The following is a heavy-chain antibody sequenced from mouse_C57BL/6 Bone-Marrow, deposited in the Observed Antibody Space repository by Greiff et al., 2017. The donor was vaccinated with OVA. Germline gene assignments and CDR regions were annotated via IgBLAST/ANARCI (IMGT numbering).Heavy chain of an antibody. J-gene: IGHJ1*03. Sequence: QVQLQQSGAELARPGASVKLSCTASGYTFTSYTMHWVKQRPGQGLEWIGYINPSSGYTSYNQKFKDKATLTAAKSSSTAYMQLSSLTSEDSAVYYCARWTFYWYFDVWGTGTAVTVTS. CDR2: INPSSGYT. CDR3: ARWTFYWYFDV. V-gene: IGHV1-4*01. CDR1: GYTFTSYT.